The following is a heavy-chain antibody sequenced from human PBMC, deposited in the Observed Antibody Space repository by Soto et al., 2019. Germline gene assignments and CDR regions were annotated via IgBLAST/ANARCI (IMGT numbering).Heavy chain of an antibody. V-gene: IGHV1-2*02. CDR2: MNPNSGNT. Sequence: GAPVKVTCKASRLGIACRSLWSARQAPGQGLEWMGWMNPNSGNTDYAQKFQGRVTMTRDTSISTAYMELRNLKSDDTALYYCAIQDGGVVYWGQGTLVTVSS. CDR1: RLGIACRS. CDR3: AIQDGGVVY. J-gene: IGHJ4*02. D-gene: IGHD3-16*01.